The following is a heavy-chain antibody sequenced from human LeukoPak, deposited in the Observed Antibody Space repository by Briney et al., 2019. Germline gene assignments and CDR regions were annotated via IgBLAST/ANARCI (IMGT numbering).Heavy chain of an antibody. CDR1: GGSFSGYY. D-gene: IGHD3-22*01. Sequence: SSETLSLTCAVYGGSFSGYYWSWIRQAPGKGLEWIGEINHSGSTSYNPSLKSRVTVLVDRSKNQFSLKLSSVTAADTAVYYCARGLSDYYDSSGYRGVLDYWGQGILVTVSS. CDR3: ARGLSDYYDSSGYRGVLDY. V-gene: IGHV4-34*01. J-gene: IGHJ4*02. CDR2: INHSGST.